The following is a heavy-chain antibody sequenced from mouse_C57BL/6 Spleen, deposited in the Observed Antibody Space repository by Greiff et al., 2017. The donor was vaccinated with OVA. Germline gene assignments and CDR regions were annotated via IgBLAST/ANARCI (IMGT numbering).Heavy chain of an antibody. V-gene: IGHV14-2*01. CDR2: IDPEDGET. CDR3: ARRDDGYYYLDY. D-gene: IGHD2-3*01. J-gene: IGHJ2*01. Sequence: EVQGVESGAELVKPGASVKLSCTASGFTITDYYMHWVKQRTEQGLEWIGRIDPEDGETKYAPKFQGKATITADTSSNTAYLQLSSLTSEDTAVYYCARRDDGYYYLDYWGKGTTLTVSS. CDR1: GFTITDYY.